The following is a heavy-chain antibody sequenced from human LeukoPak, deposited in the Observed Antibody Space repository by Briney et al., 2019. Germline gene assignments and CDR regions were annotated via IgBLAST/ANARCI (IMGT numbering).Heavy chain of an antibody. CDR1: GGSISVYY. CDR2: IYYSGST. J-gene: IGHJ1*01. V-gene: IGHV4-59*08. Sequence: SQTLSLTCTVSGGSISVYYCSWIRQPPGKGLEWIGYIYYSGSTNYNPSIKSRVTISVDTSKNQFSLKLSSVTAADTAVYYCARHSKYYYDSSGSYVGYFQHWGQGTLVTVSS. D-gene: IGHD3-22*01. CDR3: ARHSKYYYDSSGSYVGYFQH.